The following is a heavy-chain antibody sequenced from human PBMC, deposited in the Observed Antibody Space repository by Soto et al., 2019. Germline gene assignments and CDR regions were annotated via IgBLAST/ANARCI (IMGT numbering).Heavy chain of an antibody. CDR1: GGCISSSSYY. J-gene: IGHJ4*02. D-gene: IGHD3-10*01. Sequence: SETLSLTCTVSGGCISSSSYYWGWIRQPPGKGLEWIGSIYYSGSTYYNPSLKSRVTISVDTSKNQFSLKLSSVTAADTAVYYCARRPLVYYGSGREIDYWGQGTRVTVS. CDR3: ARRPLVYYGSGREIDY. V-gene: IGHV4-39*01. CDR2: IYYSGST.